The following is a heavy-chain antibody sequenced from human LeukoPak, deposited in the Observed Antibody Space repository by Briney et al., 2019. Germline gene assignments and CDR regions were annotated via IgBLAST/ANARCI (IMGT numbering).Heavy chain of an antibody. V-gene: IGHV3-23*01. Sequence: GGSLRLSCAASGFTFSSYAMSWVRQAPGKGLEWVSAISGSGGSTYYADSVKGRFTISRDNSKNTLYLQMNSLRAEDTAVYYCARTPILTGYYSVYFDYWGQGTLVTVSS. CDR1: GFTFSSYA. D-gene: IGHD3-9*01. CDR3: ARTPILTGYYSVYFDY. J-gene: IGHJ4*02. CDR2: ISGSGGST.